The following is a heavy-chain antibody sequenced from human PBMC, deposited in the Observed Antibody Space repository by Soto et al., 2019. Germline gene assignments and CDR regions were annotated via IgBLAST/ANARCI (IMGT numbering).Heavy chain of an antibody. D-gene: IGHD3-9*01. CDR1: GGSFIGYY. J-gene: IGHJ5*02. Sequence: SETLSHTCAVYGGSFIGYYWSWIRQPPGKGLEWIGEINHSGSTNYNPSLKSRVTISVDTSKNQFSLKLSSVTAADTAVYYCARARLRYFDWARQGYWFDPWGQGTLVTVSS. V-gene: IGHV4-34*01. CDR3: ARARLRYFDWARQGYWFDP. CDR2: INHSGST.